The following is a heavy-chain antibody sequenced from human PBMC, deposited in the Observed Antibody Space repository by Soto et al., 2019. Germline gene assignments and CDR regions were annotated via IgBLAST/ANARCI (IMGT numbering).Heavy chain of an antibody. CDR3: ASPLTGGDPDDAFDI. D-gene: IGHD4-17*01. J-gene: IGHJ3*02. CDR2: IWYDGSNK. CDR1: GFTFSSYG. Sequence: QVQLVESGGGVVQPGRSLRLSCAASGFTFSSYGMHWVRQAPGKGLEWVAVIWYDGSNKYYADSVKGRFTISRDNSKNTLYLQMNSLRAEDTAVYYCASPLTGGDPDDAFDIWGQGTMVTVSS. V-gene: IGHV3-33*01.